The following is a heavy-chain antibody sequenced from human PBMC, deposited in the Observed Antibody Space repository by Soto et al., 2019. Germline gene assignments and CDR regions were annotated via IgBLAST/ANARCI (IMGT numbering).Heavy chain of an antibody. J-gene: IGHJ4*02. V-gene: IGHV4-30-4*01. Sequence: LSLTCTVSGGSISSGDYYWSWIRQPPGKGLEWIGYIYYSGSTYYNPSLKSRVTISVDTSKNQFSLKLSSVTAADTAVYYCARGGIAARADFDYWGQGTLVTVSS. D-gene: IGHD6-6*01. CDR1: GGSISSGDYY. CDR2: IYYSGST. CDR3: ARGGIAARADFDY.